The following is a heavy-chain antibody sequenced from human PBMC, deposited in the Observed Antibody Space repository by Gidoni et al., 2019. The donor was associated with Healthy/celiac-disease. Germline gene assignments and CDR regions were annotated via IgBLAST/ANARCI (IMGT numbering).Heavy chain of an antibody. J-gene: IGHJ3*02. V-gene: IGHV3-48*02. CDR3: ARDTAPGRLFDAFDI. CDR2: ISSSSSTI. Sequence: EVQLVESGGGLVQPGGSLRLSCAASGFTFSSYSMNWVRQAPGKGLEWVSYISSSSSTIYYADSVKGRFTISRDNAKNSLYLQMNSLRDEDTAVYYCARDTAPGRLFDAFDIWGQGTMVTVSS. CDR1: GFTFSSYS. D-gene: IGHD3-10*01.